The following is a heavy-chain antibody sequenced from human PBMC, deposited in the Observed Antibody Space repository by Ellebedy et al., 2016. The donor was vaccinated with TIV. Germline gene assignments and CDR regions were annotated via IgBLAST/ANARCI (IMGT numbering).Heavy chain of an antibody. CDR3: ARQMRSSWYLDAFDI. D-gene: IGHD6-13*01. Sequence: KVSCXGSGYKFTNYWIGWVRQVPGKGLEWMGIFYPDDSDSRYSPSFQGQVTMSADNSITTAYLQWSTLKASDTAIYFCARQMRSSWYLDAFDIWGHGTMVTVSS. J-gene: IGHJ3*02. CDR1: GYKFTNYW. V-gene: IGHV5-51*01. CDR2: FYPDDSDS.